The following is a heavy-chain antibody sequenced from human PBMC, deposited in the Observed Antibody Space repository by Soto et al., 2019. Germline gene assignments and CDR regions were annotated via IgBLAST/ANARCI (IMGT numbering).Heavy chain of an antibody. D-gene: IGHD6-25*01. CDR2: ISYDGNNK. CDR3: ERDYSSGGCLDD. Sequence: QVQLVESGGGVVQPGNSLRLSCAGSGFPFSAEAMHWVRQAPGKGLEWVAAISYDGNNKQHADSVKGRFTVSRDNSKNTLYLQINSLRPEDTAVYYCERDYSSGGCLDDWGQGSLFTVSS. CDR1: GFPFSAEA. V-gene: IGHV3-30-3*01. J-gene: IGHJ4*02.